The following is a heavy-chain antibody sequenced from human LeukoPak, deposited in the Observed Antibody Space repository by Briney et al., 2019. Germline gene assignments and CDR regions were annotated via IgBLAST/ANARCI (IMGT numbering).Heavy chain of an antibody. J-gene: IGHJ3*02. CDR3: ARYWGAAAGPENDAFDI. Sequence: SVKVSCKASGGTFSSYAISWVRQAPGQGLEWMGGIIPIFGTANYAQKFQGRVTITTVESTSTAYMELSSLRSEDTAVYYCARYWGAAAGPENDAFDIWGQGTMVTVSS. V-gene: IGHV1-69*05. D-gene: IGHD6-13*01. CDR1: GGTFSSYA. CDR2: IIPIFGTA.